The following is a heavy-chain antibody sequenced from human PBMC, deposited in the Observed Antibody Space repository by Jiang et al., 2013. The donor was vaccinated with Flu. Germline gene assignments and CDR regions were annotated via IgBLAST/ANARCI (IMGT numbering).Heavy chain of an antibody. CDR1: GGSISSSNW. Sequence: YGPGLVKPSGTLSLTCAVSGGSISSSNWWSWVRQPPGKGLEWIGEIYHSGSTNYNPSLKSRVTISVDKSKNQFSLKLSSVTAADTAVYYCARGECSGGSCLDYYYYGMDVWGQGTTVTVSS. CDR3: ARGECSGGSCLDYYYYGMDV. J-gene: IGHJ6*02. V-gene: IGHV4-4*02. D-gene: IGHD2-15*01. CDR2: IYHSGST.